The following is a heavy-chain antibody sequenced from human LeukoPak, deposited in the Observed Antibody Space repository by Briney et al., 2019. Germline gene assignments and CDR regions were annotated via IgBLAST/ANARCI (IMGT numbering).Heavy chain of an antibody. D-gene: IGHD3-9*01. CDR1: GFTFSDSR. J-gene: IGHJ3*02. Sequence: GGSLRLSCAASGFTFSDSRMSWVRQAPGKGLEWVADIMQDGDAKYYLESLEGRFTISRDNAKNSLYLQMNGLRAEYTALYYCAKDLHALRYFDGTAFDIWGQGTMVTVSS. CDR3: AKDLHALRYFDGTAFDI. V-gene: IGHV3-7*03. CDR2: IMQDGDAK.